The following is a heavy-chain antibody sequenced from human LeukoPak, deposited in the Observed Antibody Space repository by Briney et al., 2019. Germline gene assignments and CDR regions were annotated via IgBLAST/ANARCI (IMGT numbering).Heavy chain of an antibody. Sequence: PSETLSLTCTVTGGSISSGSYYWGWIRQPAGKGLEWIGRIYTSGSTNYNPSLKSRVTISVDTSKNQFSLKLSSVTAADTAVYYCARRGVYDSSGYYNDWGQGTLVTVSS. CDR1: GGSISSGSYY. CDR3: ARRGVYDSSGYYND. CDR2: IYTSGST. J-gene: IGHJ4*02. D-gene: IGHD3-22*01. V-gene: IGHV4-61*02.